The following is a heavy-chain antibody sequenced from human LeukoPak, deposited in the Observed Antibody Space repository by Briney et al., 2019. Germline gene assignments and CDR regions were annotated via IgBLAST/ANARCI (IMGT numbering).Heavy chain of an antibody. Sequence: SETLSPTCTVSFGSISSDSHYWGWIRQPPGNRLEWIASIYYGGTTQYNPSLKSRATISIDTSNNRFSLRLTSATAADTAVYYCARWSSDWENNYFDPWGQGILVTVSS. CDR1: FGSISSDSHY. D-gene: IGHD6-19*01. CDR3: ARWSSDWENNYFDP. J-gene: IGHJ5*02. CDR2: IYYGGTT. V-gene: IGHV4-39*07.